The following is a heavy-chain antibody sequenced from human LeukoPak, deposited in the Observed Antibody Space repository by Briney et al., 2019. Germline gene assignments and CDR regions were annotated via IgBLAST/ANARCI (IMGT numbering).Heavy chain of an antibody. CDR1: GYTFTSYG. D-gene: IGHD1-26*01. V-gene: IGHV1-2*02. Sequence: ASVKVSCKASGYTFTSYGISWVRQAPGQGLEWMGWINPNSGGTNYAQKFQGRVTMTRDTSISTAYIELSRLRSDDTAVYYCARSLWELLFDYWGQGTLVTVSS. CDR2: INPNSGGT. J-gene: IGHJ4*02. CDR3: ARSLWELLFDY.